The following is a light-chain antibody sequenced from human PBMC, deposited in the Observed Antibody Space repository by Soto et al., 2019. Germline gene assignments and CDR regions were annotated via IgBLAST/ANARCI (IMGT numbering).Light chain of an antibody. CDR1: DNIVHW. Sequence: DIQMTQSPSTLSASVGGRVAITCRASDNIVHWVAWYQQKPGKAPKLLIYKAANLADEVPSRFAGSGSGTDFTLTITRLQPDDFATYYCQHYNSFSRTLGQGTKVDIK. J-gene: IGKJ1*01. CDR2: KAA. V-gene: IGKV1-5*03. CDR3: QHYNSFSRT.